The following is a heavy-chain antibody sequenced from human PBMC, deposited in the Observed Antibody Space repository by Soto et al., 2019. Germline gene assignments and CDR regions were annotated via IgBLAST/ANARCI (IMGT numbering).Heavy chain of an antibody. CDR2: IKQDGSEK. D-gene: IGHD6-13*01. V-gene: IGHV3-7*01. CDR1: GFTFSSYW. J-gene: IGHJ4*02. Sequence: PGGSLRLSCAASGFTFSSYWMSWVRQAPGKGLEWVANIKQDGSEKYYVDSVKGRFTISRDNAKNSLYLQMNSLRAEDTAVYYCSSSWGPLFVFYWGQGTLVTVSS. CDR3: SSSWGPLFVFY.